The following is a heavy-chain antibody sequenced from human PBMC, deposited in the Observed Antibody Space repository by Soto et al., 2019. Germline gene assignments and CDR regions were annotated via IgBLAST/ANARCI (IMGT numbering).Heavy chain of an antibody. CDR2: IDSSSNYI. J-gene: IGHJ3*02. CDR3: AREAHFYGRSDVFDI. Sequence: EVQLVESGGGLVKPGGSLRLSCAASGFTFSIYSMVWVRQAPGKGLEWVSSIDSSSNYIYNADSLKGRFTISRDNAKNSVHLQMKSLRAEDTAVYYCAREAHFYGRSDVFDIWGQGTMVTVSS. D-gene: IGHD3-10*02. V-gene: IGHV3-21*01. CDR1: GFTFSIYS.